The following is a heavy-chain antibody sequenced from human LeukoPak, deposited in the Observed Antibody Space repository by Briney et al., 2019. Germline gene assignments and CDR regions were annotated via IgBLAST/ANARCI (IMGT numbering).Heavy chain of an antibody. CDR2: IRNDGSIK. CDR3: AKYHGDIVVVLEDYFDY. V-gene: IGHV3-30*02. CDR1: GFTFSSYG. J-gene: IGHJ4*02. Sequence: GGSLRLSCAASGFTFSSYGMHWVRQAPGKGLEWVAFIRNDGSIKYYADSVKGRFTISRDNSKNTLYLQINSLRAEDTAVYYCAKYHGDIVVVLEDYFDYWGQGTLVTVSS. D-gene: IGHD3-22*01.